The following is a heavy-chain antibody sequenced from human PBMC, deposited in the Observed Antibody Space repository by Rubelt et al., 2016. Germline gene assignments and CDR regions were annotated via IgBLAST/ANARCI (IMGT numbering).Heavy chain of an antibody. J-gene: IGHJ5*02. V-gene: IGHV4-59*12. Sequence: GKGLEWIGYIYYSGSTNYNPSLKSRVTISVDTSKNQFSLKLSSVTAADTAVYYCARGGPSIVVVVAATHWFDPWGQGTLVTVSS. CDR2: IYYSGST. D-gene: IGHD2-15*01. CDR3: ARGGPSIVVVVAATHWFDP.